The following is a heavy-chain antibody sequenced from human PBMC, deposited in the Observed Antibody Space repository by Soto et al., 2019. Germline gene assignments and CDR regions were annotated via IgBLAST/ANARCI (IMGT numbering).Heavy chain of an antibody. D-gene: IGHD3-10*01. CDR2: IYYSGST. CDR1: GGSISSSSYY. CDR3: ARHYGQYYFDY. V-gene: IGHV4-39*01. Sequence: SETLSLTCTVSGGSISSSSYYWGWIRQPPGKGLEWIGSIYYSGSTYYNPSLKSRVTISVDTSKNQFSLKLSSVTAADTAVYYCARHYGQYYFDYWGQGTLVTVSS. J-gene: IGHJ4*02.